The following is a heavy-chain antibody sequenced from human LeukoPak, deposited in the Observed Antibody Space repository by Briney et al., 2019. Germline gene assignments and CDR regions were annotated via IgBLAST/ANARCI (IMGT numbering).Heavy chain of an antibody. V-gene: IGHV3-23*01. CDR3: AKGSDSSSWSLNPYYFDY. CDR1: GFTFSNYA. J-gene: IGHJ4*02. D-gene: IGHD6-13*01. CDR2: ISGSGANP. Sequence: GGSLRLSCAASGFTFSNYAMSWVRQAPGKGLEWVSAISGSGANPYYADSVKGRFTISRDNSKNTLYLQMNSLRAEDTAVYYCAKGSDSSSWSLNPYYFDYWGQGTLVTVSS.